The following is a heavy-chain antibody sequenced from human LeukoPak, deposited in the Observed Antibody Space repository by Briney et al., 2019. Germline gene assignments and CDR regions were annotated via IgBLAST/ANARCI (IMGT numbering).Heavy chain of an antibody. CDR3: ARSGITMVRGVIRNLDY. J-gene: IGHJ4*02. Sequence: GASVKVSCKASGYTFTGYYMHWVRQAPGQGLEWMGWINPNSGGTNYAQEFQGRVTMTRDTSISTAYMELSRLRSDDTAVYYCARSGITMVRGVIRNLDYWGQGTLVTVSS. CDR2: INPNSGGT. D-gene: IGHD3-10*01. CDR1: GYTFTGYY. V-gene: IGHV1-2*02.